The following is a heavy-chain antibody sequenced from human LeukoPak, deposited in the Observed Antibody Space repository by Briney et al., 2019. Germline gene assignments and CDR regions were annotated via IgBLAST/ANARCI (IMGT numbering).Heavy chain of an antibody. CDR2: INPSGGST. CDR1: GYTFTNYA. J-gene: IGHJ5*02. CDR3: ARVGDYSPRGWFDP. Sequence: EASVKVSCKASGYTFTNYAVHWVRQAPGQGLEWMGIINPSGGSTTYAQKFQGRVTMTRDMSTRTLYMELSSLRSEDTAFYYCARVGDYSPRGWFDPWGQGTLVTVSS. V-gene: IGHV1-46*01. D-gene: IGHD4-11*01.